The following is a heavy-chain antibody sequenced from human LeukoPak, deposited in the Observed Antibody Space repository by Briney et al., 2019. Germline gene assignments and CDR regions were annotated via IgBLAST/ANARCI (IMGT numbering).Heavy chain of an antibody. CDR1: GFTFSSYE. Sequence: GGSLRLSCAASGFTFSSYEMNWVRQAPGKGLEWVSYISSSGSTTYYADSVKGRFTISRDNAKNSLFLQMNGLRAKDTAVYYCALRLLGEYDYFDYWGQGTLVTVSS. J-gene: IGHJ4*02. D-gene: IGHD2/OR15-2a*01. CDR2: ISSSGSTT. V-gene: IGHV3-48*03. CDR3: ALRLLGEYDYFDY.